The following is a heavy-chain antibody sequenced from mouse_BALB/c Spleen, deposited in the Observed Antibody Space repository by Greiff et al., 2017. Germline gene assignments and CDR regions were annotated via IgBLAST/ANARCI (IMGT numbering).Heavy chain of an antibody. V-gene: IGHV1-31*01. CDR2: INPYNGAT. CDR1: GYSFTGYY. J-gene: IGHJ4*01. D-gene: IGHD2-10*02. Sequence: EVQLVESGPELVKPGASVKISCKASGYSFTGYYMHWVKQSHVKSLEWIGRINPYNGATSYNQNFKDKASLTVDKSSSTAYMELHSLTSEDSAVYYCARLYDYYAMDYWGQGTSVTVSS. CDR3: ARLYDYYAMDY.